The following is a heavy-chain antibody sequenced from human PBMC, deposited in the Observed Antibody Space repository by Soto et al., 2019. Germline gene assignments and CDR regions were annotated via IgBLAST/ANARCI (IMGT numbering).Heavy chain of an antibody. D-gene: IGHD1-26*01. V-gene: IGHV1-8*01. CDR1: GYTFTSYD. CDR2: MHPNSGNT. CDR3: ARGLSYRQD. Sequence: QVQLVQSRAEVKKPGASVKVSCKASGYTFTSYDIYWVRQATGQGLEWMGWMHPNSGNTGYAQKFQGRVTMTRNTSITTAYMELSSLTSEDTAVYYCARGLSYRQDWGQGTLVTVSS. J-gene: IGHJ4*02.